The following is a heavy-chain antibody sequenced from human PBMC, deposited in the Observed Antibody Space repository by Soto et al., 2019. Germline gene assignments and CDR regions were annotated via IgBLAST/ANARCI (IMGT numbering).Heavy chain of an antibody. CDR1: GFTVSSYG. CDR2: ISGSGGST. J-gene: IGHJ4*02. CDR3: AKAPSYDILTGYYPYYFDY. Sequence: GSVRLSCAASGFTVSSYGRSWVRQAPGKGLEWVSAISGSGGSTYYADSVKGRFTISRDNSKNTLYLQMNSLRAEDTAVYYCAKAPSYDILTGYYPYYFDYWGQGTLVTVSS. D-gene: IGHD3-9*01. V-gene: IGHV3-23*01.